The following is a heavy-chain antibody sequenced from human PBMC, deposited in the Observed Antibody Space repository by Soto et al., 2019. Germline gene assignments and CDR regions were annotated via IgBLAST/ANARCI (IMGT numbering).Heavy chain of an antibody. Sequence: PGGSLRLSSAASGFSFSSYGMHWVRQAPGKGLEWVAVISYNGRSKYYADSVKGRFTISRDNSKNTLYLQMNSLRAEDTAVYYCANDICLCSWCGHYYCTEFWGKRTIVTGSS. D-gene: IGHD2-15*01. V-gene: IGHV3-30*18. CDR2: ISYNGRSK. CDR3: ANDICLCSWCGHYYCTEF. CDR1: GFSFSSYG. J-gene: IGHJ6*04.